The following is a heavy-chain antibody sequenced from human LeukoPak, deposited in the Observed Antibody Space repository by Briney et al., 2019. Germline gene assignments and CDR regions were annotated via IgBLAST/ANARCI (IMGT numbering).Heavy chain of an antibody. CDR3: ARAYCSSTSCLFEY. Sequence: ALVKPSRKPSGHTFTRYEMHPVRQAPGQGLGWMGRINLNSCDTSYAQKFQGRVAMTRGTSISTAFMDQTTVRSDDTAVYYCARAYCSSTSCLFEYWGQGTLVTVSS. J-gene: IGHJ4*02. CDR2: INLNSCDT. CDR1: GHTFTRYE. V-gene: IGHV1-2*06. D-gene: IGHD2-2*01.